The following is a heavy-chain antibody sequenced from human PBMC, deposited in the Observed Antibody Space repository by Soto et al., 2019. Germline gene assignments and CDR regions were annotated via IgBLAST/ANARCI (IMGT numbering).Heavy chain of an antibody. V-gene: IGHV3-23*01. J-gene: IGHJ4*02. CDR3: ARGSPSHFDY. Sequence: GGSLRLSCAASGFTFSSYAMSWVRQAPGKGLEWVSGISGSGGSTYYADSVKGRFTISRDNAKSTLYLQMNSLRADDTAVYYCARGSPSHFDYWGQGTLVTVSS. CDR1: GFTFSSYA. CDR2: ISGSGGST.